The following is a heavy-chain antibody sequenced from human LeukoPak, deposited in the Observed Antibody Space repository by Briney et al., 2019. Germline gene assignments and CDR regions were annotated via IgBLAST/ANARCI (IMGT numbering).Heavy chain of an antibody. CDR2: ISAYNGNT. CDR1: GYTFTSCG. V-gene: IGHV1-18*01. CDR3: ARDDYYGSGSYYKTDPFDY. J-gene: IGHJ4*02. Sequence: ASVKVSCKASGYTFTSCGISWVRQAPGQGLEWMRWISAYNGNTNYAQKLQGRVTMTTDTSTSTAYMELRSLRSDDTAVYYCARDDYYGSGSYYKTDPFDYWGQGTLVTVSS. D-gene: IGHD3-10*01.